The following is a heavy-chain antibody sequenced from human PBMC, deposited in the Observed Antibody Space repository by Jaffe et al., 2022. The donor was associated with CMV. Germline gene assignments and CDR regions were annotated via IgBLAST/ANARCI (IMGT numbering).Heavy chain of an antibody. CDR2: IFSNDEK. CDR3: ARISGYRWFGEQGTNDPNYYYYYYMDV. V-gene: IGHV2-26*01. D-gene: IGHD3-10*01. Sequence: QVTLKESGPVLVKPTETLTLTCTVSGFSLSNARMGVSWIRQPPGKALEWLAHIFSNDEKSYSTSLKSRLTISKDTSKSQVVLTMTNMDPVDTATYYCARISGYRWFGEQGTNDPNYYYYYYMDVWGKGTTVTVSS. J-gene: IGHJ6*03. CDR1: GFSLSNARMG.